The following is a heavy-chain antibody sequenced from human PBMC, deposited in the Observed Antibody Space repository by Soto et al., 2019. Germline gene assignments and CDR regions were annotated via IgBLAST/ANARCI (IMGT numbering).Heavy chain of an antibody. J-gene: IGHJ6*02. V-gene: IGHV1-69*01. Sequence: QVPLVQSGAEVKKPGSSVKVSCKASGGTFSSYAISWVRQAPGQGLEWMGGIIPIFGTANYAQKFQGRVTITADESTSTAYMELSSLRSEDTAVYYCARDKSADYYYYYGMDVWGQGTTVTVSS. D-gene: IGHD6-25*01. CDR1: GGTFSSYA. CDR3: ARDKSADYYYYYGMDV. CDR2: IIPIFGTA.